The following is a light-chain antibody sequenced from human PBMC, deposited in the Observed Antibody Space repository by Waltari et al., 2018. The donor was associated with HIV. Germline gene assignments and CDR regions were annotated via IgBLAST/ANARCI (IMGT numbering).Light chain of an antibody. Sequence: QAAVTQEPSMTVSPGGTIILTCGSSAGPGTSKNYAYWFQQKPGQAPTTLIFDSTKRHSWRPVRFSGFRLGDKAVLTLSGALSEDEAFYYCLLFFGATRIFGGGTMVTV. V-gene: IGLV7-46*01. J-gene: IGLJ2*01. CDR1: AGPGTSKNY. CDR2: DST. CDR3: LLFFGATRI.